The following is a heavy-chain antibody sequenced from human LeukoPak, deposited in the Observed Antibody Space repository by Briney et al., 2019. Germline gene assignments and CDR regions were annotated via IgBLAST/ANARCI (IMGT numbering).Heavy chain of an antibody. CDR3: ARGPPSTSWYWFDP. CDR2: VYTSGST. D-gene: IGHD6-13*01. V-gene: IGHV4-61*02. Sequence: PSETLSLTCTVSGGSISSGGYYWSWIRQPAGKGLEWIGRVYTSGSTNYNPSLKNRVNISVDTSKNQFSLKVKSVTAADTAVYYCARGPPSTSWYWFDPWGQGTLVTVSS. J-gene: IGHJ5*02. CDR1: GGSISSGGYY.